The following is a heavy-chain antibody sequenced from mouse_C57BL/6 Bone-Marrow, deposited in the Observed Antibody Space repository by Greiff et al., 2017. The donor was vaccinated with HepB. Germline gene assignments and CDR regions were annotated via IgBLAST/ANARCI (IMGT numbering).Heavy chain of an antibody. V-gene: IGHV1-82*01. CDR1: GYAFSSSW. CDR2: IYPGDGDT. D-gene: IGHD2-12*01. Sequence: VQLQQSGPELVKPGASVKISCKASGYAFSSSWMNWVKQRPGKGLEWIGRIYPGDGDTNYNGKFKGKATLTADKSSSTAYMQLSSLTSEDSAVYFCARLRQGYWGQGTTLTVSS. CDR3: ARLRQGY. J-gene: IGHJ2*01.